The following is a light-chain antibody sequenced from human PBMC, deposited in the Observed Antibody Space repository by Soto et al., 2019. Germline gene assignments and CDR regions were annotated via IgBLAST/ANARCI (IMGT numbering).Light chain of an antibody. CDR2: DNN. CDR1: SSNIGNNF. CDR3: GSWDSSLTYV. Sequence: QSVLTQPPSVSAAPGQKVTISCSGSSSNIGNNFVTWYQQLPGTAPKLLIYDNNKRPSVIPDRFSGSQSGTSATLGITGLQTGDEAVYYCGSWDSSLTYVFGTGTKVTGL. J-gene: IGLJ1*01. V-gene: IGLV1-51*01.